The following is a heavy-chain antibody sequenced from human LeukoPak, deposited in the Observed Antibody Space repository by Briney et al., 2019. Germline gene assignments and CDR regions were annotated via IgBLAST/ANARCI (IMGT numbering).Heavy chain of an antibody. CDR3: ARTLFGDQYQLLHNWFDP. J-gene: IGHJ5*02. D-gene: IGHD4-11*01. CDR2: INTDTGTP. CDR1: GYTFTHYA. Sequence: ASVKVSCKASGYTFTHYAMNWVRQAPGQGLEWMGWINTDTGTPTYARGFTGRLVFSLDTSVSTAYLQIGSLKADDTAVYYCARTLFGDQYQLLHNWFDPWGQGTLVTVSS. V-gene: IGHV7-4-1*01.